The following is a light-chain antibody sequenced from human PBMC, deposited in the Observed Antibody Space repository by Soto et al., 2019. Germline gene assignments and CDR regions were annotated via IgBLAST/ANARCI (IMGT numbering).Light chain of an antibody. J-gene: IGLJ1*01. CDR2: DVS. CDR1: SSEVCGYNY. V-gene: IGLV2-14*01. CDR3: SSSTSSSTHHYV. Sequence: QSVLTQPASVSGSPGQSITISCTGTSSEVCGYNYVSWYQQHPGKAPKLMIYDVSNRPSGVSNRFSGSKSGNTASLTISGLQAEDEADYYCSSSTSSSTHHYVFGTGTKVTVL.